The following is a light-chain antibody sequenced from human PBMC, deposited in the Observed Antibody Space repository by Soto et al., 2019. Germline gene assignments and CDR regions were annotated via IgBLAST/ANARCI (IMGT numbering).Light chain of an antibody. Sequence: EIVLTQSPGTLSLSPGERLTLSCRASQSVTSSYLAWYQHKPGQAPRLLIYGASTRATGIPDRFRGSGSGTDFTLTISRLEPEDFAVYYCQQYGSSPFTFGPGTKVDIK. CDR1: QSVTSSY. V-gene: IGKV3-20*01. CDR3: QQYGSSPFT. J-gene: IGKJ3*01. CDR2: GAS.